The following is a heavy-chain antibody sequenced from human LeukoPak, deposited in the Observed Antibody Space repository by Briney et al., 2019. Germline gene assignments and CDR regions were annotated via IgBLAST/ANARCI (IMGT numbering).Heavy chain of an antibody. CDR1: GYTFTNYD. Sequence: ASVKVSCKASGYTFTNYDIKWVRQATGQGLEWMGWMNPNSGNTGYAQKFQGRVTMTRNTSISTAYMELSSLRSEDTAVYYCATRGSQLPKGAFDIWGQGTMVTVSS. CDR2: MNPNSGNT. V-gene: IGHV1-8*01. CDR3: ATRGSQLPKGAFDI. J-gene: IGHJ3*02. D-gene: IGHD1-1*01.